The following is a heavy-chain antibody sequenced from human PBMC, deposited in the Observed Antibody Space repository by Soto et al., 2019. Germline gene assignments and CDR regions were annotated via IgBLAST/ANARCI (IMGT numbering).Heavy chain of an antibody. CDR2: INAGNGNT. J-gene: IGHJ5*02. CDR3: ARGYCSSTSCYLSWFDP. V-gene: IGHV1-3*01. Sequence: QVQLVQSGAEVKKPGASVKVSCKAFGYTFTSYAMHWVRQAPGQRLEWMGWINAGNGNTKYSQKFQGRVTITRDTSVSTAYMELSSLRSEDTAVYYCARGYCSSTSCYLSWFDPWGQGTLVTVSS. D-gene: IGHD2-2*01. CDR1: GYTFTSYA.